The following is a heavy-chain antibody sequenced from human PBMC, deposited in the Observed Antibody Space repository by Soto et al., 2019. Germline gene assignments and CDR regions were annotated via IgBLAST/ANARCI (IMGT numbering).Heavy chain of an antibody. CDR1: GYTFTSYA. CDR2: IIAANGNT. V-gene: IGHV1-3*05. J-gene: IGHJ3*02. Sequence: QVQLVQSGAEEKKPGASVKVSCKASGYTFTSYAMHWVRQAPGQRLEWMGWIIAANGNTKYSQKFQGRVTITGDTSATTAYMELSSLRSEDTAVYYCARLGPESNWNALGAFDIWGQGTMVTVSS. D-gene: IGHD1-20*01. CDR3: ARLGPESNWNALGAFDI.